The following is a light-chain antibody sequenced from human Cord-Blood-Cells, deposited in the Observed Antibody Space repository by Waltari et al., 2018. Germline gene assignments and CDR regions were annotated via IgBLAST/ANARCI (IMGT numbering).Light chain of an antibody. CDR1: SSDVGGYNY. CDR2: DAN. Sequence: QSALPQPRSVSGSPGQSVTISCTGTSSDVGGYNYVSWYQQHPGKAPKHMIYDANKRPSGVPDRFSGSKSGNPASLTISGLQAEDEAEYYCCASAGSYTYVVFGGGTRLAV. V-gene: IGLV2-11*01. CDR3: CASAGSYTYVV. J-gene: IGLJ2*01.